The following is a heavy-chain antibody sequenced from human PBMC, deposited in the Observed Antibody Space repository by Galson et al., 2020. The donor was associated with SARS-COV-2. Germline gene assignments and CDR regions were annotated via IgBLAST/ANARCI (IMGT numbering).Heavy chain of an antibody. Sequence: SETLSLTCSVSGVSITNNYWTWIRQSPGKGLEWIGYVYYDGSTNYNPSLKSRLSISVDTSKNQFSLKLNSVTTADTAVYYCASVDTSGYYIGAFDIWGQGTVVTVSS. D-gene: IGHD3-22*01. V-gene: IGHV4-59*01. J-gene: IGHJ3*02. CDR2: VYYDGST. CDR1: GVSITNNY. CDR3: ASVDTSGYYIGAFDI.